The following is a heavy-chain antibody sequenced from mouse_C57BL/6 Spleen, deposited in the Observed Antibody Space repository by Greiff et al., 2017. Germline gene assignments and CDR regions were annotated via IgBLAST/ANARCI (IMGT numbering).Heavy chain of an antibody. CDR3: AREDDYDVVDY. CDR1: GFTFSSYA. CDR2: ISDGGSYT. J-gene: IGHJ2*01. Sequence: EVKLMESGGGLVKPGGSLKLSCAASGFTFSSYAMSWVRQTPEKRLEWVATISDGGSYTYYPDNVKGRFTISRDNAKNSLYLQMSHLKSEDTAMYYCAREDDYDVVDYWGQGTTLTVSS. D-gene: IGHD2-4*01. V-gene: IGHV5-4*01.